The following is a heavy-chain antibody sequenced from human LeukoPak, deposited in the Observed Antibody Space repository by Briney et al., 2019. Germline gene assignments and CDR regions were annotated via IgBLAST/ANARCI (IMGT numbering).Heavy chain of an antibody. CDR1: GYTFTSYY. V-gene: IGHV1-46*01. J-gene: IGHJ4*02. D-gene: IGHD2/OR15-2a*01. Sequence: ASVKVSCKASGYTFTSYYMHWVRQAPGQGLEWMGIINPSGGSTSYAQKFQGRVTMTRDMSTSTVYMELSSLRSEDTAVYYCARDYPVSIRLSVTLHYWGQGTLVTVSS. CDR2: INPSGGST. CDR3: ARDYPVSIRLSVTLHY.